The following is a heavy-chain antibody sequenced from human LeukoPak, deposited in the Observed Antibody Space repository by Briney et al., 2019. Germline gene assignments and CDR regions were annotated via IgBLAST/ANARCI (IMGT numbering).Heavy chain of an antibody. CDR1: GFTFSSYA. Sequence: PGGSLRLSCAASGFTFSSYAMHWVRQAPGKGLEYVSAISRNGGSTYYTDSVKGRFTISRDNSKNTLYLQMSSLRAEDTAVYYCVKGGHSSSWYYFDYWGQGTLVTVSS. D-gene: IGHD6-13*01. CDR2: ISRNGGST. J-gene: IGHJ4*02. V-gene: IGHV3-64D*09. CDR3: VKGGHSSSWYYFDY.